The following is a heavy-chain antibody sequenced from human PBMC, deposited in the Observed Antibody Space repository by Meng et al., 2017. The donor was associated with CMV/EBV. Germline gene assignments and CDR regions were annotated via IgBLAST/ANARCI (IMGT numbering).Heavy chain of an antibody. Sequence: QVQPVQSGAGVRKPGASVKVSCKASGYNFTSYGISWVRQAPGQGLEWMGWISAYNGNTNYAQKLQGRVTMTTDTSTSTAYMELRSLRSDDTAVYYCARDAVVPADAPFHYWGQGTLVTVSS. CDR2: ISAYNGNT. V-gene: IGHV1-18*01. D-gene: IGHD2-2*01. CDR1: GYNFTSYG. J-gene: IGHJ4*02. CDR3: ARDAVVPADAPFHY.